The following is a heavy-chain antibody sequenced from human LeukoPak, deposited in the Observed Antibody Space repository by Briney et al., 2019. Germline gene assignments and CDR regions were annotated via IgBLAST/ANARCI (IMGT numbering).Heavy chain of an antibody. CDR3: AADSSGNDAFDI. Sequence: SVKVSRKASGFTFTNSAMQWVRQARGLRLEWIGWIVVGSGNTNYAQKFQERVTITRDMSTSTAYMELSSLRSEDTAMYYCAADSSGNDAFDIWGQGTVVTVSS. J-gene: IGHJ3*02. CDR2: IVVGSGNT. V-gene: IGHV1-58*02. CDR1: GFTFTNSA. D-gene: IGHD6-25*01.